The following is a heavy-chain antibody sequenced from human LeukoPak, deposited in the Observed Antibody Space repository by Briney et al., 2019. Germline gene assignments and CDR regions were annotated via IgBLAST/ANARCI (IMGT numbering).Heavy chain of an antibody. V-gene: IGHV3-23*01. CDR2: ISGSGGST. D-gene: IGHD3-10*01. CDR3: AKDYYGSGPHHNWFDP. Sequence: GGSLRLSCSASGFTFSSYAMSWVRQPPGKGLEWVSAISGSGGSTYYAASVKGRFTISRDNSKNTLYLQMNSLRAEDTAVYYCAKDYYGSGPHHNWFDPWGQGTLVTVSS. J-gene: IGHJ5*02. CDR1: GFTFSSYA.